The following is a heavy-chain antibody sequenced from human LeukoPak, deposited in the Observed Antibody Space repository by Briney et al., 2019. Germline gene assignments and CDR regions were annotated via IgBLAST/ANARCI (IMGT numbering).Heavy chain of an antibody. CDR3: TRWSLGGSYDFDY. D-gene: IGHD1-26*01. CDR1: GFSFSDSA. CDR2: IKNKANNYAT. J-gene: IGHJ4*02. V-gene: IGHV3-73*01. Sequence: PGGSLRLSCIASGFSFSDSAMHWVRQASGKGLEWVGRIKNKANNYATAYAASVKGRFTISRDDSKNTAYLQMSSLKNEDTAAYYCTRWSLGGSYDFDYWGQGTLVTVSS.